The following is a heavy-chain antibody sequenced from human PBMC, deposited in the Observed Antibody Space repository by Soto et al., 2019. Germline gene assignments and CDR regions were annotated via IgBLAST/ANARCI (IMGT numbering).Heavy chain of an antibody. D-gene: IGHD2-2*01. CDR3: ARHLRPAAYYYYYRIDV. CDR2: IDPSVSYT. J-gene: IGHJ6*04. Sequence: PGESLKISCKGSGYSFTSYWISWVRQMPGKGLEWMGRIDPSVSYTNYSPSFQCHVTISADKSISTAYLQWSSLKASDTAMYNCARHLRPAAYYYYYRIDVWGKRTTVTVSS. CDR1: GYSFTSYW. V-gene: IGHV5-10-1*01.